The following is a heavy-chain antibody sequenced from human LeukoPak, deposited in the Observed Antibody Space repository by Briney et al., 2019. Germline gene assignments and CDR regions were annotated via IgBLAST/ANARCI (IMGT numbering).Heavy chain of an antibody. Sequence: PGGSLRLSCAASGFTFSDYYMSWIRQAPGKGLEWVSYISSTSSFTNCADSVKGRFTISRDNAKNSLYLQMNSLRAEDTAVYYCARDVRGYKYWGQGTLVTVSS. CDR3: ARDVRGYKY. CDR2: ISSTSSFT. J-gene: IGHJ4*02. D-gene: IGHD3-10*02. V-gene: IGHV3-11*06. CDR1: GFTFSDYY.